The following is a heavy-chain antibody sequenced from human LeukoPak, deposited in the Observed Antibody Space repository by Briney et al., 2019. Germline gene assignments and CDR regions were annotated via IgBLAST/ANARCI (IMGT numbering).Heavy chain of an antibody. Sequence: PGGSLRLSCAASGFTFSSYAMSWVRQAPGKGLEWVSGISWNSGSIGYADSVKGRFTISRDNAKNSLYLQMNSLRTDDMALYYCAKDIGAAASGALDIWGQGTMVTVSS. D-gene: IGHD2-2*01. CDR1: GFTFSSYA. V-gene: IGHV3-9*03. CDR3: AKDIGAAASGALDI. CDR2: ISWNSGSI. J-gene: IGHJ3*02.